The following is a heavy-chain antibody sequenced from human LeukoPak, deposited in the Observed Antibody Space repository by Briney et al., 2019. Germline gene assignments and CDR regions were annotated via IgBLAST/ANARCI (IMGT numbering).Heavy chain of an antibody. CDR1: GYSFTSYW. CDR2: IYPGDSDT. Sequence: GESLKISCKGSGYSFTSYWIGWVRQMPGKGLEWMGIIYPGDSDTRYSPSFQGQVTISADKSISTAYLQWSSLKASDTAMYYSARLGTTYYYDSSGYPSRGWFDPWGQGTLVTVSS. D-gene: IGHD3-22*01. J-gene: IGHJ5*02. V-gene: IGHV5-51*01. CDR3: ARLGTTYYYDSSGYPSRGWFDP.